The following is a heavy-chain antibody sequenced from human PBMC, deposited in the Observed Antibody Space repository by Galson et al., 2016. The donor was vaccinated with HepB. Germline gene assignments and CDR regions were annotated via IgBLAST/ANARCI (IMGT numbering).Heavy chain of an antibody. J-gene: IGHJ5*02. CDR1: GFPFSSHW. V-gene: IGHV3-74*01. D-gene: IGHD2-21*02. Sequence: SLRLSCAASGFPFSSHWMHWVRQAPGKGLMWVARINSDGTISNYADSVKGRFTISRDNAKNTLYLEMNSLRAEDTAVYNCVRDHSVVPATAYNWFDPWGQGTLVTVSS. CDR3: VRDHSVVPATAYNWFDP. CDR2: INSDGTIS.